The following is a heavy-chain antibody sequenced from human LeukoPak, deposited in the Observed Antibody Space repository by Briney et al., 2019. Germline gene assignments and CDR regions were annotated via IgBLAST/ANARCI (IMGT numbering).Heavy chain of an antibody. J-gene: IGHJ6*02. CDR2: ISSSSSYI. V-gene: IGHV3-21*01. CDR3: ARGGSYIYGMDV. CDR1: GFTFSSYS. D-gene: IGHD1-26*01. Sequence: GGSLRLSCAASGFTFSSYSMNWVRQAPGKGLEWVSSISSSSSYIYYAGSVKGRFTISRDNAKNSLYLQMNSLRAEDTAVYYCARGGSYIYGMDVWGQGTTVTVSS.